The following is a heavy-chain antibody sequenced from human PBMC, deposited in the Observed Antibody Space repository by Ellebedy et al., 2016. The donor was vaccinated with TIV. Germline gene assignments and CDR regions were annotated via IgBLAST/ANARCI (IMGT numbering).Heavy chain of an antibody. CDR3: VKDGDYAPFAY. CDR2: IQYDGSNK. J-gene: IGHJ4*02. Sequence: GESLKISCEASGFTVSASYLSWVRQAPGKGLEWVAFIQYDGSNKNYADSVKGRVTISSDNSKNTLYLQMNSLRTEDTDVYYCVKDGDYAPFAYWGQGTLVTVSS. CDR1: GFTVSASY. V-gene: IGHV3-30*02. D-gene: IGHD4-17*01.